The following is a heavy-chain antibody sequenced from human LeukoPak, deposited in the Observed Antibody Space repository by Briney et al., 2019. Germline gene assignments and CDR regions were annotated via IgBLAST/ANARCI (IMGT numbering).Heavy chain of an antibody. CDR3: ARGYRYGDKGGFDY. V-gene: IGHV4-59*12. CDR2: IYYSGST. CDR1: GGSISSYY. J-gene: IGHJ4*02. Sequence: SSETLSLTCTVSGGSISSYYWSWIRQPPGKGLEWIGYIYYSGSTNYNPSLKSRVTISVDTSKNQFSLKLSSVTAADTAVYYCARGYRYGDKGGFDYWGQGTLVTVSS. D-gene: IGHD2-21*02.